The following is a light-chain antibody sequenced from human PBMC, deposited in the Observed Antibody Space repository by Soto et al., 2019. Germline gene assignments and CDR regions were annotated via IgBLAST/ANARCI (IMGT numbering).Light chain of an antibody. CDR1: QDISNY. CDR2: FAS. J-gene: IGKJ2*01. Sequence: DIQMTQSPSSLSASVGDRVSITCQASQDISNYLNWYQQKPGKAPKLLVYFASKLETGVPSRFSGSASETDFTFTISSLQPEDIATYYCQQYDKLPFTFGQGTKIEIK. V-gene: IGKV1-33*01. CDR3: QQYDKLPFT.